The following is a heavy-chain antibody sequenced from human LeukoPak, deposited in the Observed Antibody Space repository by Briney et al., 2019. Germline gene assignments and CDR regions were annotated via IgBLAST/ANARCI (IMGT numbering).Heavy chain of an antibody. CDR1: GGSFSGYY. CDR3: ATTAAGHGGDGY. Sequence: SETLSLTCAVYGGSFSGYYWSWIRQPPGKGLEWIGEINHSGSANYNPSLKSRVTISVDTSKNQFSLKLSSVTAADTAVYYCATTAAGHGGDGYWGQGTLVTVSS. D-gene: IGHD6-13*01. CDR2: INHSGSA. V-gene: IGHV4-34*01. J-gene: IGHJ4*02.